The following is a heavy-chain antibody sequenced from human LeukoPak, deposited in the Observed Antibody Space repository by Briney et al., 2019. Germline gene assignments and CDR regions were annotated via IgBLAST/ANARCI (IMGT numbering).Heavy chain of an antibody. CDR3: AKGKGITGTTVDY. CDR2: IKQDGSEK. V-gene: IGHV3-7*01. J-gene: IGHJ4*02. Sequence: GGSLRLSCAASGFTFSSYWMSWVRQAPGKGLEWVANIKQDGSEKYYVDSVKGRFTISRDNSKNTLYLQMNSLRAEDTAVYYCAKGKGITGTTVDYWGQGTLVTVSS. D-gene: IGHD1-7*01. CDR1: GFTFSSYW.